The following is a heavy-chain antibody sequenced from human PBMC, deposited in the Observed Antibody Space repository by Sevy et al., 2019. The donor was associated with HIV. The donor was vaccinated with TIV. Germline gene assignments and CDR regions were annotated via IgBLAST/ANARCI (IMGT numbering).Heavy chain of an antibody. V-gene: IGHV3-30*04. J-gene: IGHJ5*02. CDR2: ISKDGTNK. Sequence: GGSLRLSCSASGFNISPYALHWVRQTPGKGLQWLAVISKDGTNKDYADFVKGRFSLSRDNSKNTLYLQMSNLRPEDXXXXXXXXXXXXXXXXXXDWFDPWGQGTLVTVSS. CDR3: XXXXXXXXXXXXDWFDP. CDR1: GFNISPYA.